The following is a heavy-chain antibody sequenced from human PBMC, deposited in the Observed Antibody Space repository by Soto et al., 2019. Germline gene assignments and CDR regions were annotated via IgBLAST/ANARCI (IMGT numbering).Heavy chain of an antibody. D-gene: IGHD3-16*01. Sequence: GGSPRLSCAASGFTFRIYSMHWVRQSPGKGLEWVAVMWYDGTNKYYGESVKGRFTISRDNSENTLYLQMNSLRVEDTAVYYCARDATFGTKGGSFDIWGHGTLVTVSS. CDR1: GFTFRIYS. V-gene: IGHV3-33*01. J-gene: IGHJ3*02. CDR3: ARDATFGTKGGSFDI. CDR2: MWYDGTNK.